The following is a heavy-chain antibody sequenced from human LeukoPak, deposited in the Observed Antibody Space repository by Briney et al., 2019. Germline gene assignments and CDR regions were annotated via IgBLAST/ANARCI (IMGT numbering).Heavy chain of an antibody. Sequence: SVKVSCKASGRTFSSYAISWVRQAPGQGLEWMGGIIPIFGTANYAQKFQGRVTITADESTSTAYMELSSLRPEDTAVYYCAREERELWPLAFDIWGQGTMVTVSS. V-gene: IGHV1-69*13. D-gene: IGHD2-21*01. CDR2: IIPIFGTA. CDR1: GRTFSSYA. CDR3: AREERELWPLAFDI. J-gene: IGHJ3*02.